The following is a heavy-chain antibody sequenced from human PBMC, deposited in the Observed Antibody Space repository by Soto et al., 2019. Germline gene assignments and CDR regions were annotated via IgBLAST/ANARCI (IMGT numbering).Heavy chain of an antibody. Sequence: GAAVKVSCKASGYTFSSYGISWVRQAPGQGLEWMGWISGYNDNTDYAQKFQGRLTVIADTSTTTAYMELRSLISDDTAVYFCPRHQKSSHYCSNDFGHYFYYWG. CDR1: GYTFSSYG. CDR2: ISGYNDNT. CDR3: PRHQKSSHYCSNDFGHYFYY. V-gene: IGHV1-18*01. J-gene: IGHJ4*01. D-gene: IGHD2-8*01.